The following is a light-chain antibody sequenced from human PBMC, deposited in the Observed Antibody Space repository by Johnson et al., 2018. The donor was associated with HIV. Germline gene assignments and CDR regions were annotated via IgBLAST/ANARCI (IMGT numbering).Light chain of an antibody. CDR1: SSNIGTND. Sequence: QSALTQPPSVSAAPGQKVTVSCSGSSSNIGTNDVSWYQQFPGAAPKLLIYETNKRPSGIPDRFSGSKSGTSATLAITGLHLGDEADYYCAAWDSSLSAHYVFGAGTKITVL. J-gene: IGLJ1*01. CDR3: AAWDSSLSAHYV. V-gene: IGLV1-51*02. CDR2: ETN.